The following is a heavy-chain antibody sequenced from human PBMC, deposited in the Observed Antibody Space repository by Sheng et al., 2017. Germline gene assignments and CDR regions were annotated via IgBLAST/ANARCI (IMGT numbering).Heavy chain of an antibody. D-gene: IGHD5-12*01. V-gene: IGHV3-48*03. J-gene: IGHJ4*02. CDR2: IGSSGTNI. Sequence: EVQVVESGGGLVQPGGSLRLSCTVSGFIFSDHEMNWVRQAPGKGLEWVSYIGSSGTNIYYADSVRGRFTISRDNAKNSLYLQMNSLRAEDTAVYYCARYDGYIRHWGQGTLLTVSS. CDR1: GFIFSDHE. CDR3: ARYDGYIRH.